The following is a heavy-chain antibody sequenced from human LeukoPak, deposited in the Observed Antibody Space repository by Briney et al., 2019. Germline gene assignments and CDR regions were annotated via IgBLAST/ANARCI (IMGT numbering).Heavy chain of an antibody. CDR1: GFTFSTYG. V-gene: IGHV3-33*01. D-gene: IGHD6-19*01. J-gene: IGHJ4*02. CDR3: ASGTRGIVLAGDFFDC. Sequence: PGRSLRLSCAASGFTFSTYGMHWVRQAPGKGLEWVAVIWYDGSNKYYADSVKGRFTISRDNSKNKLDLQMNSLRAEDTAVYYCASGTRGIVLAGDFFDCWGQGTLVTVSS. CDR2: IWYDGSNK.